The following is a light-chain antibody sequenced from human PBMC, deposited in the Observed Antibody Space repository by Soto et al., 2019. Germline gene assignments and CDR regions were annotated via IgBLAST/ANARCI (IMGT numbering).Light chain of an antibody. CDR2: GTS. V-gene: IGKV3-20*01. CDR1: QSLSRNHFGWY. CDR3: QQYGISPPIT. J-gene: IGKJ5*01. Sequence: EIVLTQSPGTLSLSPGERATLSCRASQSLSRNHFGWYLAWYQQNPGQTPRLLIYGTSYRATGIPDRFSGVGSGTDFTLTISRLEPEDFAVYYCQQYGISPPITFGQGTRLEIK.